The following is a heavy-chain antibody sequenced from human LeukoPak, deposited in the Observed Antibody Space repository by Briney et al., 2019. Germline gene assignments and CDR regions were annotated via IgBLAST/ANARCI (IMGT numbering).Heavy chain of an antibody. D-gene: IGHD3-10*01. V-gene: IGHV4-30-4*08. J-gene: IGHJ3*02. CDR2: IYYSGST. Sequence: PSETLSLTCTVSGGSISSGDYYWSWIRQPPGKGLEWIGYIYYSGSTYYNPSLKSRVTISVDTSKNQFSLKLSSVTAADTAVYYCASPLLRFGESRDAFDIWGQGTMVTVSS. CDR1: GGSISSGDYY. CDR3: ASPLLRFGESRDAFDI.